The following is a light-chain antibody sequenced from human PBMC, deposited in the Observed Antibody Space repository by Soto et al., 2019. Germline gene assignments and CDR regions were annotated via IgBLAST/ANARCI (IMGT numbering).Light chain of an antibody. J-gene: IGKJ1*01. V-gene: IGKV3-15*01. CDR2: GAS. CDR1: QSVSTN. CDR3: QQYDTWPRT. Sequence: EIVMTQSPASLSVPPGERATLSCRASQSVSTNFAWYLQKPGQAPRLLIYGASTRATAVPASFTASGSGTEFTLSISSLQSDAFGVYYCQQYDTWPRTFGQGTKVEIK.